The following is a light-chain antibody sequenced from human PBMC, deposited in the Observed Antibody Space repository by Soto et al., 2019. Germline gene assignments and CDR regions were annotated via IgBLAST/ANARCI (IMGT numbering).Light chain of an antibody. CDR1: QSISSY. CDR3: QQSYYNPT. V-gene: IGKV1-39*01. CDR2: AAS. Sequence: DIQMTQSPSSLSASVGDRVTITCRAGQSISSYLNWYQQKPGKAPKLLIYAASSLQSGVPSRFSGSGSGTDFTLTISSLQREDFATYYCQQSYYNPTFGQGTKVDNK. J-gene: IGKJ1*01.